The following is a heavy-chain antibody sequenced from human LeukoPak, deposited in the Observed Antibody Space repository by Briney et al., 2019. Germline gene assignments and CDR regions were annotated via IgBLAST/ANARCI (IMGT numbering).Heavy chain of an antibody. Sequence: GGSLRLSCAVSGFTFSSYSMHWIRQAPGKGLEWVSYISSSGSTIYYADSVKGRFTISRDNAKNSLYLQMNSLRAEDTAVYYCARDSYDSSGYPYYFDYWGQGTLVTVSS. CDR2: ISSSGSTI. J-gene: IGHJ4*02. D-gene: IGHD3-22*01. V-gene: IGHV3-48*04. CDR3: ARDSYDSSGYPYYFDY. CDR1: GFTFSSYS.